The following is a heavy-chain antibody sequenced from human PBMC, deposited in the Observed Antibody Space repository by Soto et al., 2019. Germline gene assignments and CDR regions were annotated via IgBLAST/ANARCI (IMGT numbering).Heavy chain of an antibody. CDR3: ARSQGSSTSLEIYYYYYSGMDV. Sequence: QVQLVQSGAEGKKPGSSVKVSCKASGGTFGSYAISWVRQAPGQGLEWMGGIIPIPGTANYAQKFQGRVKVAADESTSTAYMGLSSLRSEDTAVYYCARSQGSSTSLEIYYYYYSGMDVWGQGTTVTVSS. J-gene: IGHJ6*02. D-gene: IGHD2-2*01. CDR1: GGTFGSYA. V-gene: IGHV1-69*01. CDR2: IIPIPGTA.